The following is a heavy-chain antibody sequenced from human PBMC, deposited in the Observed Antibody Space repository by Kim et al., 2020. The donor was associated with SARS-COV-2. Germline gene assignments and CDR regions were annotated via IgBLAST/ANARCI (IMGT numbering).Heavy chain of an antibody. D-gene: IGHD3-10*01. CDR3: TRWFGEFDYFDY. Sequence: GGSLRLSCTASGFTFGDYAMSWFRQAPGKGLEWVGCIRSKAYGGTTEYAASVKGRFTISRDDSKSIAYLQMNSLKTEDTAVYYCTRWFGEFDYFDYWGQGTLVTVSS. CDR1: GFTFGDYA. V-gene: IGHV3-49*03. J-gene: IGHJ4*02. CDR2: IRSKAYGGTT.